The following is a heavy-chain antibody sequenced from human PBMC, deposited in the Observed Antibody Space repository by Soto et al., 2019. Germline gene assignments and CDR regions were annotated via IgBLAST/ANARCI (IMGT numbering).Heavy chain of an antibody. D-gene: IGHD3-10*02. CDR1: GSIFSNYG. V-gene: IGHV3-30*03. J-gene: IGHJ4*02. Sequence: QVQLVESGGGVVQPGRSLRLSCVGSGSIFSNYGMPWVRQAPGKGLEWVAFISYDGSDILYADSVKGRFTISRDNSKSTLFLHMNRPTAEDTAVYFCAIVRVADSPLDHWGQGTLVTVSS. CDR2: ISYDGSDI. CDR3: AIVRVADSPLDH.